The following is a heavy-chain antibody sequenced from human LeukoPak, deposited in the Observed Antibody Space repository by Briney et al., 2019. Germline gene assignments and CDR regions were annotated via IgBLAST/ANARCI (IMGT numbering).Heavy chain of an antibody. CDR3: ARDYPYYYDSSGYYFWTPFDY. Sequence: PSETLSLTCPVSGGSISSYYCSCIRQPAGKGRGWIGRTYTRGTPTYNPSPKSGVTWPVDTSKTQFSLKLSSVTAADTAVYYCARDYPYYYDSSGYYFWTPFDYWGQGTLVTVSS. J-gene: IGHJ4*02. V-gene: IGHV4-4*07. D-gene: IGHD3-22*01. CDR1: GGSISSYY. CDR2: TYTRGTP.